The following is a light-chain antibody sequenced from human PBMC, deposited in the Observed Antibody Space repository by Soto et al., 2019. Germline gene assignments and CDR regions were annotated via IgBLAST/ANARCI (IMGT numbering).Light chain of an antibody. V-gene: IGLV1-40*01. CDR1: SSNIGAGYE. J-gene: IGLJ1*01. Sequence: QSVLTQPPSVSGAPGQRVTISCTGSSSNIGAGYEVHWYQQLPGAAPKLLIYGNSNRPSGVPDRFSGSKSGTSASLAITGLRAEDEADYYCQSYDSSLSARYVFGTGTKLTVL. CDR3: QSYDSSLSARYV. CDR2: GNS.